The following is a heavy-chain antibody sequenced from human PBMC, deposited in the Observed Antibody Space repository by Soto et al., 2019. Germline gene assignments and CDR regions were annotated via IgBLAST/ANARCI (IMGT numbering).Heavy chain of an antibody. V-gene: IGHV3-33*01. CDR2: VWANGINN. CDR1: GFMFTNYG. Sequence: GGSLRLSCAASGFMFTNYGMHWVRQAPGKGLEWVAVVWANGINNYYADFVEGRFTISRDNSKSSLYLQMNSLRVEDTAVYYCVRERGPFDAFDFWGQGAMVTVSS. CDR3: VRERGPFDAFDF. J-gene: IGHJ3*01.